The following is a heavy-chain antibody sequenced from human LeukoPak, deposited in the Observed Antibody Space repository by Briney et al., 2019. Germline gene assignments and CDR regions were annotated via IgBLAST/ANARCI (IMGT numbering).Heavy chain of an antibody. D-gene: IGHD3-22*01. Sequence: SVKVSCKASGGTFSSYAISWVRQALGQGLEWMGRIIPILGIANYAQKFQGRVTITADKSTSTAYMELSSLRSEDTAVYYCATYYYDSSGYSSDYWGQGTLVTVSS. CDR3: ATYYYDSSGYSSDY. V-gene: IGHV1-69*04. CDR1: GGTFSSYA. CDR2: IIPILGIA. J-gene: IGHJ4*02.